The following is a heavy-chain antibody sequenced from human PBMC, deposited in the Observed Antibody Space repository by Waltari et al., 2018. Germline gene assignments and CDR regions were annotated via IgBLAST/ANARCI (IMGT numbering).Heavy chain of an antibody. CDR3: ARVVIVGATDFDY. V-gene: IGHV3-74*01. Sequence: EVQLVASGGGFVQPGGSLRLSCVAPGFTFSSYWTHWVRQAPGKGRVWVSRINSDGSSTTYAGSVKGRFTRSKDNAKDTLYLQMNSLRAEGTAVYYCARVVIVGATDFDYWGQGTLVTVSS. J-gene: IGHJ4*02. CDR2: INSDGSST. D-gene: IGHD1-26*01. CDR1: GFTFSSYW.